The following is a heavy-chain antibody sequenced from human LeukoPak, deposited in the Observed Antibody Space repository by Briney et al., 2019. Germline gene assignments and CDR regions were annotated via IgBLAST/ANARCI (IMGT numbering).Heavy chain of an antibody. CDR3: ASYNDRDAFNI. CDR2: IKNKLDGGTT. CDR1: GFIFSNAW. D-gene: IGHD1-14*01. J-gene: IGHJ3*02. Sequence: PGGSLRLSCAASGFIFSNAWMSWVRQAPGKGLEWVGLIKNKLDGGTTDYVAPVKGRFTISRDDSRNTLYLQMNSLKSEDTAMYYCASYNDRDAFNIWGQGTMVTVSS. V-gene: IGHV3-15*01.